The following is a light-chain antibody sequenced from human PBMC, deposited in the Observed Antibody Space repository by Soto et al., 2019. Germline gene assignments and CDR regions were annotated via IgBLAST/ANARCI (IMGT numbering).Light chain of an antibody. V-gene: IGKV3-15*01. CDR1: QTISNR. J-gene: IGKJ4*01. CDR3: QYYHTWLAT. CDR2: AAS. Sequence: MAQSPSTLSASVGYRVSLSGRANQTISNRLAWDQQKPGQAPRLLISAASTRATGVPARFSGSGSGTEFTLTISSLQSEDFTIYYCQYYHTWLATFGGGTKVDIK.